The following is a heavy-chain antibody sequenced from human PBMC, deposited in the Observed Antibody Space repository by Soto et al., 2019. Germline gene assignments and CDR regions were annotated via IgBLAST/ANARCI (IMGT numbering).Heavy chain of an antibody. J-gene: IGHJ5*02. CDR2: ISLDVHA. CDR1: GDSISDTRYY. CDR3: ARQGYGDYLGGNWFEP. V-gene: IGHV4-39*01. D-gene: IGHD4-17*01. Sequence: SETLSLTCSVLGDSISDTRYYWAWIRQSPEKALEWIGSISLDVHAYYNPALEGRVTLFADTSRNQFSLKMKSVTVADTALYFCARQGYGDYLGGNWFEPWGQGALVTVSS.